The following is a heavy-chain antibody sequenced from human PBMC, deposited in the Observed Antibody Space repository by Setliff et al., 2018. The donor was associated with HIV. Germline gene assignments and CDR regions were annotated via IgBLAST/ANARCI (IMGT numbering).Heavy chain of an antibody. J-gene: IGHJ4*02. CDR1: GFTLNELS. Sequence: ASVKVSCKISGFTLNELSIQWVRQAPAKGLEWMGGFDPEAGEIIYAQKFQGRVTMTEDTSTDTAYMDLSSLRSEDTAVYYCARDYYYDSSGYRYFDYWGQGTLVTVSS. CDR2: FDPEAGEI. CDR3: ARDYYYDSSGYRYFDY. V-gene: IGHV1-24*01. D-gene: IGHD3-22*01.